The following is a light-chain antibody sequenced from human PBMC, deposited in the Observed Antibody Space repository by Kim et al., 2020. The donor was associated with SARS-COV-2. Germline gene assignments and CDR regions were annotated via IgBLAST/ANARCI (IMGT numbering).Light chain of an antibody. CDR2: GKN. V-gene: IGLV3-19*01. CDR3: NSRDSRGNHP. CDR1: RLRNYF. Sequence: SYELTQDPAVSVALGQTVRITCQGDRLRNYFASWYQQRPGQAPILVIYGKNNRPSGIPDRFSGSSSGDTASLTITGAQAEDEADYYCNSRDSRGNHPFGGGTQLTVL. J-gene: IGLJ2*01.